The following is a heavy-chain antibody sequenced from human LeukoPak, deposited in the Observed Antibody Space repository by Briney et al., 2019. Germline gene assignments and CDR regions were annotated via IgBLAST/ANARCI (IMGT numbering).Heavy chain of an antibody. V-gene: IGHV3-74*01. J-gene: IGHJ4*02. CDR1: GLTLSTYW. CDR3: ARDLMRFLEWVN. Sequence: GGSLRLSCAASGLTLSTYWMHWVRQAPGKGLVWVSRMNSDGSSTTYADSVKGRFTISRDNAKNTLYLQMNSLRAEDTAVYYCARDLMRFLEWVNWGQGTLVTVSS. D-gene: IGHD3-3*01. CDR2: MNSDGSST.